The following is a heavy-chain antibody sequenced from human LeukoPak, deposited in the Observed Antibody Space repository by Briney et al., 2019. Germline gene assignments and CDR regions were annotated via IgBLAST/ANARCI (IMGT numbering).Heavy chain of an antibody. CDR3: ARDLNYYDSSGYYPVGAFDI. D-gene: IGHD3-22*01. CDR1: GFTFSSYW. V-gene: IGHV3-74*01. J-gene: IGHJ3*02. CDR2: TNSDGSST. Sequence: GGSLRLSCAASGFTFSSYWMHWVRQAPGKGLVWVSRTNSDGSSTSSADSVKGRFTISRDNSKNTLYLQMNSLRAEDTAVYYCARDLNYYDSSGYYPVGAFDIWGQGTMVTVSS.